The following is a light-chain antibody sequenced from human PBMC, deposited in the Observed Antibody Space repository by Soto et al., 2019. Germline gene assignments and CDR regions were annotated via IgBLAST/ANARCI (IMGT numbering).Light chain of an antibody. J-gene: IGLJ1*01. CDR1: SSNIGNNY. V-gene: IGLV1-51*01. CDR3: GTWDSTLSGV. CDR2: DND. Sequence: QSVLTQPPSVSAAPGQTVTISCSGSSSNIGNNYVSWYQHLPGAAPKLIIYDNDKRSSGIPDRFSGSKSGTSATLDITGPQTGDEADYYCGTWDSTLSGVFGTGTKLTVL.